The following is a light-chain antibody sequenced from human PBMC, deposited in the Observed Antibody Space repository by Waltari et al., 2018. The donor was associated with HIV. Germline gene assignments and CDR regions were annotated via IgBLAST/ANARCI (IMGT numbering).Light chain of an antibody. CDR2: EGS. Sequence: QSALTQPASVSGSPGQSITISCTGTSSDVGSYKLVSWFQQHPGKAPKLMIYEGSQRPSGVSDRFSGSKSGNTASLRISGLQAEDEAKYYCCSYAGGGTFHVVFGGGTKLTVL. V-gene: IGLV2-23*03. CDR3: CSYAGGGTFHVV. CDR1: SSDVGSYKL. J-gene: IGLJ2*01.